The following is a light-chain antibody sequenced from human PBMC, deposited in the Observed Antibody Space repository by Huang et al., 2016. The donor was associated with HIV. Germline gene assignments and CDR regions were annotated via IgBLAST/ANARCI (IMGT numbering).Light chain of an antibody. CDR2: DAS. V-gene: IGKV1-16*01. Sequence: DIQLTQSPASLSASVGDRVTITCRASQGSNKYLVWFQQKPGKAPQSLIFDASSLQSGVPSRFSGSGSGTDFTLTISSLQPEDFATYYCQQYNSYPLTFGGGTKVEIK. CDR1: QGSNKY. J-gene: IGKJ4*01. CDR3: QQYNSYPLT.